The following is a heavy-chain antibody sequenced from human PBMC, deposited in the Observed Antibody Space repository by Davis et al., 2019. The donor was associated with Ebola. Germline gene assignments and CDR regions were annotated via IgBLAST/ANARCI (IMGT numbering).Heavy chain of an antibody. CDR3: ARSGSYAGFDY. CDR2: IYHSGST. CDR1: GGSISSSNW. V-gene: IGHV4-4*02. J-gene: IGHJ4*02. D-gene: IGHD1-26*01. Sequence: SETLSLTCAVSGGSISSSNWWSWVRQPPGKGLEWIGEIYHSGSTNYNPSLKSRVTISVDTSKNQFSLKLSSVTAADTAVYYCARSGSYAGFDYWGQGTLVTVSS.